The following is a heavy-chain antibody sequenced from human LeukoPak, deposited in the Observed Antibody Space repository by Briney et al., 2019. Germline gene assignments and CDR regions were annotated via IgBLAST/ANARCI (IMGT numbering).Heavy chain of an antibody. CDR2: IYYSGST. Sequence: PSETLSLTCAVSGGSISSGGYSWSWIRQPPGKGLEWIGYIYYSGSTYYNPSLKSRVTISVDTSKNQFSLKLSSVTAADTAVYYCARLLGYSYGYGIDYWGQGTLVTVSS. J-gene: IGHJ4*02. CDR3: ARLLGYSYGYGIDY. V-gene: IGHV4-30-2*03. D-gene: IGHD5-18*01. CDR1: GGSISSGGYS.